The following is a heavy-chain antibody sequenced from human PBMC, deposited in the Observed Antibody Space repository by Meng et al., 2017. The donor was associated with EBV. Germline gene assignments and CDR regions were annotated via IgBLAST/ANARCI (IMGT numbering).Heavy chain of an antibody. CDR1: GYTFTGYY. J-gene: IGHJ4*02. CDR2: INPSSGGT. V-gene: IGHV1-2*06. Sequence: GQLVQAGAEVKKPGASVKVSCKASGYTFTGYYMHWVRQAPGQGLEWMGRINPSSGGTNYAQKFQGRVTMTRDTSISTAYMELSRLRSDDTAVYYCARVGIAVAGTGDYWGQGTLVTVSS. D-gene: IGHD6-19*01. CDR3: ARVGIAVAGTGDY.